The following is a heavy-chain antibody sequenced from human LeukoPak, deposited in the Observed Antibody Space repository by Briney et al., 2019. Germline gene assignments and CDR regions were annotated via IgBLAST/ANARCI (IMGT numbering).Heavy chain of an antibody. Sequence: PSETLSLTCTVSGGSISSYYWSWIRQPPGKGLEWIGYIYYSGSTNYNPSLKSRVTISVDTSKNQFSLKLSSVTAADTAVYYCAAEKDMVRGVYFDYWGQGTLVTVSS. CDR2: IYYSGST. CDR3: AAEKDMVRGVYFDY. D-gene: IGHD3-10*01. V-gene: IGHV4-59*01. J-gene: IGHJ4*02. CDR1: GGSISSYY.